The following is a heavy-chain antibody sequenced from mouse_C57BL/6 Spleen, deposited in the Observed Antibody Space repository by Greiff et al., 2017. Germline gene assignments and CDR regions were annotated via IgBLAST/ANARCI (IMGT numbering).Heavy chain of an antibody. D-gene: IGHD2-1*01. CDR1: GYTFTSYW. CDR3: ARTDYGNCGAY. J-gene: IGHJ3*01. Sequence: QVQLQQPGAELVRPGTSVKLSCKASGYTFTSYWMHWVKQRPGQGLEWIGVIDPSDSYTNYNQKFKGKATLTVDTSSSTAYMQLSSLTSEDSAVYCCARTDYGNCGAYWGQGTLVTVSA. CDR2: IDPSDSYT. V-gene: IGHV1-59*01.